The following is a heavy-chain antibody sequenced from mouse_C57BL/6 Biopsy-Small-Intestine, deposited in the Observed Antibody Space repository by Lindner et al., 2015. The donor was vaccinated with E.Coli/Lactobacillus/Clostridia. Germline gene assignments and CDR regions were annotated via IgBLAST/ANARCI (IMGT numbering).Heavy chain of an antibody. Sequence: VQLQESGPELVKPGASVKISCKASGYAFSSSWMNWVKQRPGKGLEWIGRIYPGDGDANYNGKFKDKATLTADKSSSTAYMQLSSLTSEDSAVYFCARGILAANWDTLYFDYWGQGTTLTVSS. CDR1: GYAFSSSW. J-gene: IGHJ2*01. V-gene: IGHV1-82*01. CDR2: IYPGDGDA. CDR3: ARGILAANWDTLYFDY. D-gene: IGHD4-1*01.